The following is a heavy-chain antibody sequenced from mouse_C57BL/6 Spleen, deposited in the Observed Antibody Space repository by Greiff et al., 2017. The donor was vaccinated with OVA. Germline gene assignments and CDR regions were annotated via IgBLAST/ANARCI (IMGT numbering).Heavy chain of an antibody. D-gene: IGHD2-3*01. J-gene: IGHJ4*01. V-gene: IGHV1-18*01. CDR3: ARGIDGYYAMDY. CDR2: INPNNGGT. Sequence: VQLKQSGPELVKPGASVKIPCKASGYTFTDYNMDWVKQSHGKSLEWIGDINPNNGGTIYNQKFKGKATLTVDKSSSTAYMELRSLTSEDTAVYYCARGIDGYYAMDYWGQGTSVTVSS. CDR1: GYTFTDYN.